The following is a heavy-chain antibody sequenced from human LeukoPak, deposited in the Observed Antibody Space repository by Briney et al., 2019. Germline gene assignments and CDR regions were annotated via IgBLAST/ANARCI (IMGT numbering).Heavy chain of an antibody. CDR1: GGSISSYY. D-gene: IGHD3-16*01. CDR2: IYYSGST. V-gene: IGHV4-59*01. CDR3: ARDLPGGSSFDY. J-gene: IGHJ4*02. Sequence: SETLSLTCTVSGGSISSYYWSWIRQPPGKGLEWIGYIYYSGSTNYSPSLKSRVTISVDTSKNQFSLKLSSVTAADTAVYYCARDLPGGSSFDYWGQGTLVTVSS.